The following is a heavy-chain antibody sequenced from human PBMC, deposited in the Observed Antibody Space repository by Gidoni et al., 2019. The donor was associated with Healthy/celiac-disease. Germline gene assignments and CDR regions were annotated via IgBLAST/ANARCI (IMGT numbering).Heavy chain of an antibody. CDR2: IYTSGST. V-gene: IGHV4-61*02. CDR3: ARGGGPWAFDI. D-gene: IGHD5-12*01. J-gene: IGHJ3*02. Sequence: QVQLQESGPGLVKPSQTLSLTCTVSGVSISSGSYYWSWIRQPAGKGLEWIGRIYTSGSTNYNPTLKSRVTISVDTSKNQFSLKLSSVTAADTAVYYCARGGGPWAFDIWGQGTMVTVSS. CDR1: GVSISSGSYY.